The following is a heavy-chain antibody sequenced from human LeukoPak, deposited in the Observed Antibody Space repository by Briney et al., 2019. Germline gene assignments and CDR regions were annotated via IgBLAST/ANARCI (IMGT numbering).Heavy chain of an antibody. D-gene: IGHD4-23*01. CDR2: IGTAGDT. CDR3: ATDRKVGTWDPRFNY. J-gene: IGHJ4*02. V-gene: IGHV3-13*01. CDR1: GFTFSSYD. Sequence: GGSLRLSCAASGFTFSSYDMHWVRHATGKGLEWVSAIGTAGDTYYPGSVKGRFTISRENAKNSLYLQMNSLRAEDTAIYYRATDRKVGTWDPRFNYWGQGTLVTVSS.